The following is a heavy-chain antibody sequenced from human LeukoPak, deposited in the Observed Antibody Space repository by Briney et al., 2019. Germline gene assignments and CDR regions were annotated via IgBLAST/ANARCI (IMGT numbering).Heavy chain of an antibody. J-gene: IGHJ6*02. V-gene: IGHV3-23*01. Sequence: GGSLGLSCAASGFTFSSYAMSWVRQAPGKGLEWVSAISGSGGSTYYADSVKGRFTISRDNSKNTLYLQMNSLRAEDTAVYYCAKESYGSGSYYYYGMDVWGQGTTVTVSS. D-gene: IGHD3-10*01. CDR1: GFTFSSYA. CDR2: ISGSGGST. CDR3: AKESYGSGSYYYYGMDV.